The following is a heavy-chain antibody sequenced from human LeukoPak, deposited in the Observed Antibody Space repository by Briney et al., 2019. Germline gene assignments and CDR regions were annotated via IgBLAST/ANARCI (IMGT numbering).Heavy chain of an antibody. Sequence: PSETLSLTCTVSGGSISSYYWSWIRQPAGKGLEWIGRIYTSGSTNYNPSLKSRVTMSVDTSKNQFSLRLSSVTAADTAVYYCARDRYYYGSGSSSNHYYNYMDVWGKGTTVTISS. CDR2: IYTSGST. V-gene: IGHV4-4*07. CDR3: ARDRYYYGSGSSSNHYYNYMDV. CDR1: GGSISSYY. D-gene: IGHD3-10*01. J-gene: IGHJ6*03.